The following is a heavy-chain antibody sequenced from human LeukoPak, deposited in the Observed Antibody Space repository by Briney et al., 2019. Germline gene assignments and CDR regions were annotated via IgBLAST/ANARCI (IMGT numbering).Heavy chain of an antibody. Sequence: SETLSLTCTVSGGSISSGGYYWSWIRQPPGKGLEWIGYIYHSGSTYYNPSLKSRVTISVDRSKNQFSLKLSSVTAADTAVYYCARVLHDITIFGVPSRGWFDPWGQGTLVTVSS. D-gene: IGHD3-3*01. CDR3: ARVLHDITIFGVPSRGWFDP. CDR2: IYHSGST. J-gene: IGHJ5*02. CDR1: GGSISSGGYY. V-gene: IGHV4-30-2*01.